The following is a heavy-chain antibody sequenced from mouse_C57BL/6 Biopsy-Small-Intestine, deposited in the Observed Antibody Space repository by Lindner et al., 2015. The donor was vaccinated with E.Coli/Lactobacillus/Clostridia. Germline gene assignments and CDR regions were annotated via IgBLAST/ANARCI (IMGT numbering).Heavy chain of an antibody. CDR1: GYTFTSYG. V-gene: IGHV1-81*01. CDR3: ARSGWLQGVDYFDY. D-gene: IGHD2-3*01. J-gene: IGHJ2*01. Sequence: VQLQESGAELARPGASVKLSCKASGYTFTSYGISWVKQRTGQGLEWIGEIYPRSGNTYYNEKFKGKATLTADKSSSTAYMQLSSLTSEDSAVYFCARSGWLQGVDYFDYWGQGTTLTASS. CDR2: IYPRSGNT.